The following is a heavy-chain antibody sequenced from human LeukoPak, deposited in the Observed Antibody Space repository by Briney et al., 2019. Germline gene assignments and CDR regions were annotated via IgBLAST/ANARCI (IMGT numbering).Heavy chain of an antibody. CDR2: ISGSGGST. CDR1: GFTFSRYA. D-gene: IGHD3-10*01. Sequence: GGSLRLSCAASGFTFSRYAMSWVRQAPGKGLEWVSAISGSGGSTYYADSVKGRLTISRDNSKNTLYLQMNSLRAEDTAVYYCAKASTMVRGVILFDYWGQGTLVTVSS. CDR3: AKASTMVRGVILFDY. J-gene: IGHJ4*02. V-gene: IGHV3-23*01.